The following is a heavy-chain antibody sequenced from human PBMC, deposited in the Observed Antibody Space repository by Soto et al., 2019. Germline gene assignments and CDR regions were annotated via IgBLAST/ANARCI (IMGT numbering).Heavy chain of an antibody. CDR2: IAYDGNEK. CDR1: GFTFKTHA. D-gene: IGHD1-26*01. CDR3: GKDVGDYVPYYYGVDV. J-gene: IGHJ6*02. Sequence: QVQLVESGGGVVQPGTSLRLSCAASGFTFKTHAMHWVRQAPGKGLEWMAVIAYDGNEKFYADSVKGRFTISRDNSKNGLYLQINTLRNDDTAVYYCGKDVGDYVPYYYGVDVWGQGTTVTVSS. V-gene: IGHV3-30*18.